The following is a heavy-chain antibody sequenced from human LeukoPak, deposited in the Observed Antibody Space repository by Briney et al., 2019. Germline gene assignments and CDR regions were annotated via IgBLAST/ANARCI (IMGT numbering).Heavy chain of an antibody. D-gene: IGHD2-15*01. Sequence: GGSLRLSCAASGFTFSSYGMHWVRQVPGKGLEWVAVIWYDGSKEYYADSVKGRFTISRDNSKNTLYLQMNGLRAEDTAVYYCARDRCSGGSCDSGAEYFQHWGQGTLVTVSS. CDR2: IWYDGSKE. V-gene: IGHV3-33*01. CDR1: GFTFSSYG. CDR3: ARDRCSGGSCDSGAEYFQH. J-gene: IGHJ1*01.